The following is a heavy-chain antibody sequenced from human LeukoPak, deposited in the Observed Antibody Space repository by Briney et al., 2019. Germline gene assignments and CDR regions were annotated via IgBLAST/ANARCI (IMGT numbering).Heavy chain of an antibody. CDR2: ISSSSSYI. CDR3: ARGSGEVPAATAAFDI. V-gene: IGHV3-21*01. CDR1: GFTFSSYS. Sequence: PGGSLRLSCAASGFTFSSYSMNWVRQAPGKGLEWVSSISSSSSYIYYADSVKGRFTISRDNAKNSLYLQMNSLRAEDTAVYYCARGSGEVPAATAAFDIWGQGTMVTVSS. J-gene: IGHJ3*02. D-gene: IGHD2-2*01.